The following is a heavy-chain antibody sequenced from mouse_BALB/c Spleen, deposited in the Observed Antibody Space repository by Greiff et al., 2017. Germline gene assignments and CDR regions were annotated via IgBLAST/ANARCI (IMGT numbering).Heavy chain of an antibody. D-gene: IGHD2-3*01. CDR1: GFTFSSFG. J-gene: IGHJ4*01. Sequence: EVQLVESGGGLVQPGGSRKLSCAASGFTFSSFGMHWVRQAPEKGLEWVAYISSGSSTIYYADTVKGRFTISRDNPKNTLFLQMTSLRSEDTAMYYCARSPYEDYAMDYWGQGTSVTVSS. V-gene: IGHV5-17*02. CDR3: ARSPYEDYAMDY. CDR2: ISSGSSTI.